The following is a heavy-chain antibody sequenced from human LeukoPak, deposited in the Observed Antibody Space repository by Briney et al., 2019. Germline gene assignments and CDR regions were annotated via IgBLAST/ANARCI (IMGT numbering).Heavy chain of an antibody. J-gene: IGHJ4*02. D-gene: IGHD3-22*01. Sequence: PGGSLGLSCAASGFTFSSYSMNWVRQAPGKGLEWVSAISGSGGSTYYADSVKGRFTISRDNSKNTLYLQMNSLRAEDTAVYYCANEKYYYDSSGYNYPYYFDYWGQGTLVTVSS. V-gene: IGHV3-23*01. CDR3: ANEKYYYDSSGYNYPYYFDY. CDR2: ISGSGGST. CDR1: GFTFSSYS.